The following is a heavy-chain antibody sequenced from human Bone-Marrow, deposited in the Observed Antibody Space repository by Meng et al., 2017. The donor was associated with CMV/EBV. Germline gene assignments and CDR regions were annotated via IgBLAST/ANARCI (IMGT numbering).Heavy chain of an antibody. CDR3: ARVFDY. V-gene: IGHV1-2*02. Sequence: ASVKVSCKASGYTFTGYYMHWVRQAPGQGLEWMGWINPNSGGTNSPQKLQGRVTITADKSTSTAYMELRSLRSDDTALYYCARVFDYWGQGTRVTGSS. CDR1: GYTFTGYY. CDR2: INPNSGGT. J-gene: IGHJ4*02.